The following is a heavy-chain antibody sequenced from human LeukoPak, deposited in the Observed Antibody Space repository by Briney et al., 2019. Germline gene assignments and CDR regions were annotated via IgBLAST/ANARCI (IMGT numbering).Heavy chain of an antibody. CDR1: GFTFSGYG. V-gene: IGHV3-30*02. CDR3: ARLGDGYFDY. J-gene: IGHJ4*02. Sequence: GGSLRLSCAASGFTFSGYGMHWVRQAPGKGLEWVAFIRYDGSNEYYADSVKGRFTISRDKSKNTLSLQMNGLRVEDTAVYYCARLGDGYFDYWGQGTLVTVSS. D-gene: IGHD3-10*01. CDR2: IRYDGSNE.